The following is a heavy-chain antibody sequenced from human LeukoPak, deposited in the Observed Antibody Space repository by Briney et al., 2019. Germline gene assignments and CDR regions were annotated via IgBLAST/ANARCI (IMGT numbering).Heavy chain of an antibody. V-gene: IGHV1-3*01. Sequence: ASVKVSCKASGYTFTSYAMHWVRRAPGQRLEWMGWINAGDGNTKFSQKFQGRVTITRDTSASTAYMELSSLRSEDTAVYYCARDGATEGYYYFDYWGQGTLVTVSS. J-gene: IGHJ4*02. CDR1: GYTFTSYA. CDR3: ARDGATEGYYYFDY. CDR2: INAGDGNT. D-gene: IGHD1-26*01.